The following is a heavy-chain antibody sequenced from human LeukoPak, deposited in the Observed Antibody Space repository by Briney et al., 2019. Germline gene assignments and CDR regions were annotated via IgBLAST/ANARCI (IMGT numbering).Heavy chain of an antibody. V-gene: IGHV3-53*01. J-gene: IGHJ3*02. CDR3: ARGQSVRAVAAFDI. D-gene: IGHD6-19*01. CDR2: IYSGGST. CDR1: GFTFSSYS. Sequence: GGSLRLSCAASGFTFSSYSMNWVRQAPGKGLEWVSVIYSGGSTYYADSVKGRFTISRDNSKNTLYLQMNSLRAEDTAVYYCARGQSVRAVAAFDIWGQGTMVTVSS.